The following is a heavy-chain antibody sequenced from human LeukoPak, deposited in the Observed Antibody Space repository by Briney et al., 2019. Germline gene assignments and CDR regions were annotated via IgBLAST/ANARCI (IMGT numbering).Heavy chain of an antibody. CDR1: GGSLSGYY. CDR2: INHSGST. D-gene: IGHD2-15*01. V-gene: IGHV4-34*01. J-gene: IGHJ4*02. CDR3: ARGGWPFDY. Sequence: SETLSLTCTVCGGSLSGYYWSWIRQPPGKGLEWIGEINHSGSTNYNPSLKSRVTISVDTSKNQFSLKLSSVTAADTAVYYCARGGWPFDYWGQGTLVTVSS.